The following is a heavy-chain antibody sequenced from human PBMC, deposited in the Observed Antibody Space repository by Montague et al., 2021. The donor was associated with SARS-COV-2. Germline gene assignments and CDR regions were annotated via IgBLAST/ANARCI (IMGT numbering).Heavy chain of an antibody. Sequence: SETLSLTCTVSGGSISSSSYYWGWIRQPPGKGLEWIGSIYYSGSTYYNPSLKSRVTISVDTSKNQFSLKLSSVAAAVTAVYYCASPTYYYDSSGSDAFDIWGQGTMVTVSS. CDR2: IYYSGST. CDR1: GGSISSSSYY. V-gene: IGHV4-39*01. CDR3: ASPTYYYDSSGSDAFDI. D-gene: IGHD3-22*01. J-gene: IGHJ3*02.